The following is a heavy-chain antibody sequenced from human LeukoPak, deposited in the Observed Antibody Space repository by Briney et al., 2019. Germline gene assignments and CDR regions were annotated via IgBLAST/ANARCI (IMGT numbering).Heavy chain of an antibody. Sequence: SETLSLTCAVSGGSISSSNWWSWVRQPPGKGLEWIGEIYHSGSTNYNPSLKSRVTISVDKSKNQFSLKLSSVTAADTAVYYCARAYYDSSGYYSRGVNWFDPWGQGTLVTVSS. D-gene: IGHD3-22*01. J-gene: IGHJ5*02. CDR2: IYHSGST. CDR3: ARAYYDSSGYYSRGVNWFDP. CDR1: GGSISSSNW. V-gene: IGHV4-4*02.